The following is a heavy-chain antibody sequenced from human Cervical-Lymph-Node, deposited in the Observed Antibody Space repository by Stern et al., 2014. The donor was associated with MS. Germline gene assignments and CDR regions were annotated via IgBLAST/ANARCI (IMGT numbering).Heavy chain of an antibody. V-gene: IGHV3-13*01. CDR3: ARDRNGMDV. CDR2: IGIAGDT. J-gene: IGHJ6*02. CDR1: GFTFSSYD. Sequence: VQLVQSGGGLVQPGGSLRISCAASGFTFSSYDMHWVRQATGKGLEWVSAIGIAGDTHYPGSVKGRFTISRENANNSLYLQMNSLRVGDTAVYYCARDRNGMDVWGQGTTVTVSS.